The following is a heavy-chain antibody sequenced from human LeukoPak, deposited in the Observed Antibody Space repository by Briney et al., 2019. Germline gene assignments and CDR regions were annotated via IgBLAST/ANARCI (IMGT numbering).Heavy chain of an antibody. J-gene: IGHJ4*02. CDR2: IYNSGST. Sequence: ASETLSLTCTVSGGSISSYYWSWIRQPPGKGLEWIGYIYNSGSTKYNPSLESRVTISLDTSKNQFSLKLSSVTAADTAVYYCARSKELFDYWGQGTLVTVSS. CDR1: GGSISSYY. CDR3: ARSKELFDY. V-gene: IGHV4-59*01. D-gene: IGHD1-26*01.